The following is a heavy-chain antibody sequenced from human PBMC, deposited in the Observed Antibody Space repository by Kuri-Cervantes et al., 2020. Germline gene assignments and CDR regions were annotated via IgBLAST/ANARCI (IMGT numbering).Heavy chain of an antibody. Sequence: GESLKISCTASGFTFGDYAMSWFRQAPGKGLEWVGFIRSKAYGGTTAYAASVKGRFTISRDDSKSIAYLQMNSLKTEDTAVYYCARRKLAYCGGDCYHYYYYGMDVWGQGTTVTVSS. J-gene: IGHJ6*02. CDR2: IRSKAYGGTT. V-gene: IGHV3-49*03. CDR3: ARRKLAYCGGDCYHYYYYGMDV. D-gene: IGHD2-21*02. CDR1: GFTFGDYA.